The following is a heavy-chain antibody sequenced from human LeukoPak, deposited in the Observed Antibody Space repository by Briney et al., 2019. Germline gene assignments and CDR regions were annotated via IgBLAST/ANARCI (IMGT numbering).Heavy chain of an antibody. D-gene: IGHD6-6*01. Sequence: SETLSLTCTVSGGSISSYYWSWIRQPPGKGLEWIGYIYYNGRTNYNPSLKSRFTISVDTSRNQFSLKLSSVTAADTAVYYCARGRIAARTFDPWGQGTLVTVSS. V-gene: IGHV4-59*01. CDR1: GGSISSYY. CDR2: IYYNGRT. J-gene: IGHJ5*02. CDR3: ARGRIAARTFDP.